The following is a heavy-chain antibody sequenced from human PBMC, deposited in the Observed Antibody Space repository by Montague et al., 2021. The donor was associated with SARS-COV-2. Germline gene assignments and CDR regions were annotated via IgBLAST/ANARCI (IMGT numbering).Heavy chain of an antibody. Sequence: SETLSLTCTVSGGSISSGTYYWGWVRQPPGKGLEWIGTINYSGKTYYNPSLKSRVTISVDTSKNQFSLKVTSVTAADTAVYYCARRAQWQLSWVFDIWGRGTLVTVSS. CDR2: INYSGKT. D-gene: IGHD6-19*01. J-gene: IGHJ2*01. V-gene: IGHV4-39*01. CDR1: GGSISSGTYY. CDR3: ARRAQWQLSWVFDI.